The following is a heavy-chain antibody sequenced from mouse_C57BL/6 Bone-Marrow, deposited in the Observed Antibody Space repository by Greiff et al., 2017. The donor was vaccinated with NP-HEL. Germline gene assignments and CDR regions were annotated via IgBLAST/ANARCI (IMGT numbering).Heavy chain of an antibody. CDR1: GFSLTSYC. J-gene: IGHJ4*01. Sequence: VQLQESGPGLVAPSQSLSITCTVSGFSLTSYCVSWVRQPPGKGLEWLGVIWGDGSTNYHSALISRLSISKDNSKSQVYLKLNSLQTDDTATYYCSICSHYYAMDYWGQGTSVTVSS. CDR2: IWGDGST. D-gene: IGHD1-3*01. V-gene: IGHV2-3*01. CDR3: SICSHYYAMDY.